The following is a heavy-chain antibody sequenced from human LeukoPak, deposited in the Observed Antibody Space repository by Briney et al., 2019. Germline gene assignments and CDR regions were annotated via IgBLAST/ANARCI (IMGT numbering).Heavy chain of an antibody. D-gene: IGHD1-26*01. CDR2: ISAYNGNT. Sequence: GAPVKVSCKASGYTFTSYGISWVRQAPGQGLEWMGWISAYNGNTNYAQKLQGRVTMTTDTSTSTAYMELRSLRSDDTAVYYCARESEIVGAPHAFDIWGQGTMVTVSS. CDR3: ARESEIVGAPHAFDI. J-gene: IGHJ3*02. V-gene: IGHV1-18*01. CDR1: GYTFTSYG.